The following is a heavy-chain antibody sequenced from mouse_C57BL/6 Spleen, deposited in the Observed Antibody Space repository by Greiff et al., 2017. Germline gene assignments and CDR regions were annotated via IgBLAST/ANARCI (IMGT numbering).Heavy chain of an antibody. CDR3: ARSGGSSYPFAY. D-gene: IGHD1-1*01. Sequence: PGQGLEWIGNINPSNGGNNYNEKFKSKATLTVDKSSSTAYMQLSSLTSEDSAVYYCARSGGSSYPFAYWGQGTLVTVSA. CDR2: INPSNGGN. V-gene: IGHV1-53*01. J-gene: IGHJ3*01.